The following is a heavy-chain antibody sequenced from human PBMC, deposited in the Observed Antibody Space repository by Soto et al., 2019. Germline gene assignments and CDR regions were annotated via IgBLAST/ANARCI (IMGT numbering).Heavy chain of an antibody. Sequence: GGSLRLSCAASGFTFSSYSMNWVRQAPGKGLEWVSYISSSSSTIYYADSVKGRFTISRDNSKNSLYLQMNSLRTEDTALYYCAKDLSRYYDSSGLDYWGQGTLVTVSS. D-gene: IGHD3-22*01. CDR3: AKDLSRYYDSSGLDY. CDR1: GFTFSSYS. V-gene: IGHV3-48*04. CDR2: ISSSSSTI. J-gene: IGHJ4*02.